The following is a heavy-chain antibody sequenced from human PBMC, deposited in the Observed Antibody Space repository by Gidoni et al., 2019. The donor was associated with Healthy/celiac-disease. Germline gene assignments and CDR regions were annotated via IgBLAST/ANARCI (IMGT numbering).Heavy chain of an antibody. CDR1: EFPFSSYW. CDR2: IKQDGSEK. V-gene: IGHV3-7*03. D-gene: IGHD2-2*02. J-gene: IGHJ4*02. CDR3: ARVSCSSTSCYITFDY. Sequence: EVQLVESGGGLVQPGGSLRLSCAASEFPFSSYWMSWVRQAPGKGLEWVANIKQDGSEKYYVDSVKGRFTISRDNAKNSLYLQMNSLRAEDTAVYYCARVSCSSTSCYITFDYWGQGTLVTVSS.